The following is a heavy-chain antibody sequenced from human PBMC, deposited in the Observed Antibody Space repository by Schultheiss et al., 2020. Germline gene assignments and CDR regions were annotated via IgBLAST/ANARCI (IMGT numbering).Heavy chain of an antibody. CDR2: ISYSGTI. V-gene: IGHV4-31*03. CDR1: GGSISSDDYR. J-gene: IGHJ4*02. D-gene: IGHD2-15*01. Sequence: SQTLSLTCSVSGGSISSDDYRWNWIRQHPRNGLEWIGSISYSGTISHNPSLRSRVTISVDTSKNQFSLKVNSVTAADTAVYYCARLNRGVGAAHIDYWGQGILVTVSS. CDR3: ARLNRGVGAAHIDY.